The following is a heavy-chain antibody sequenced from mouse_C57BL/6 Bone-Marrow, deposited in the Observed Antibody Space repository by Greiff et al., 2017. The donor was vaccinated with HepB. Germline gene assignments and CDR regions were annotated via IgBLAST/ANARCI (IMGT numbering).Heavy chain of an antibody. CDR3: ARDYYGSNYFGY. CDR1: GYTFTSYG. CDR2: IYPRSGNT. D-gene: IGHD1-1*01. J-gene: IGHJ2*01. V-gene: IGHV1-81*01. Sequence: QVQLQQSGAELARPGASVKLSCKASGYTFTSYGISWVKQRTGQGLEWIGEIYPRSGNTYYNEKFKGKATLTAEKSSSTAYMALRSLTSEDSAVYFCARDYYGSNYFGYWGQGTTLTVSS.